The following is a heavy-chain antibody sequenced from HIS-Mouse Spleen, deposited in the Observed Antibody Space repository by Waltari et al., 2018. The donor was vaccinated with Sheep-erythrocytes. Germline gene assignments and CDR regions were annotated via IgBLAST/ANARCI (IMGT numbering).Heavy chain of an antibody. J-gene: IGHJ4*02. V-gene: IGHV3-30*04. CDR3: ARVSAGELKYYFDY. CDR1: GFTFSSYA. D-gene: IGHD1-26*01. Sequence: QVQLVESGGGVVQPGRSLRLSCAASGFTFSSYAMHWVRQAPGKGLGGVEVISYDGSNKYYADSVKGRFTISRDNSKNTLYLQMNSLRAEDTAVYYCARVSAGELKYYFDYWGQGTLVTVSS. CDR2: ISYDGSNK.